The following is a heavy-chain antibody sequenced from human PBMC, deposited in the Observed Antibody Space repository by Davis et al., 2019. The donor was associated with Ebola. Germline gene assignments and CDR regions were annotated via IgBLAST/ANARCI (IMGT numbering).Heavy chain of an antibody. V-gene: IGHV4-59*01. J-gene: IGHJ4*02. CDR3: ARGRFGSGYYYDY. CDR2: IHYSGST. D-gene: IGHD3-22*01. CDR1: GGSISGFF. Sequence: MPSETLSLTCTVPGGSISGFFCMWLRQTPGKGLEWIGYIHYSGSTNYNPSLKSRVTISVDTSKNQFSLKLSSVTAADTAVYYCARGRFGSGYYYDYWGQGTLVTVSS.